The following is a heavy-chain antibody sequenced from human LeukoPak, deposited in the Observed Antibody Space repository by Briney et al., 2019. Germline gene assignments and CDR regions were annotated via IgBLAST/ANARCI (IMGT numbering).Heavy chain of an antibody. D-gene: IGHD2-2*01. CDR2: IYYTGST. V-gene: IGHV4-59*01. CDR1: GGSISSYY. Sequence: PSETLSLTCSVSGGSISSYYGSWVRQPPGKGLEWIGYIYYTGSTKYNPSLKSRVTISVDTSKNQLYLTLNSVTAADTAVYYCARELCSTTTCYFDYWGQGPLVTVSS. J-gene: IGHJ4*02. CDR3: ARELCSTTTCYFDY.